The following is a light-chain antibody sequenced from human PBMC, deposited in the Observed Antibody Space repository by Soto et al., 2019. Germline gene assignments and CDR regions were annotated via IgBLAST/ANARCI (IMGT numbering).Light chain of an antibody. CDR2: DDD. CDR1: SSNIGDNH. Sequence: QSVLTQPPSVSAAPGQNITISCSGSSSNIGDNHVSWYQQLPGTAPKLLIFDDDKRPSGIPDRFSASKSGTSATLGITGLHAGDEADYYCGTWDSSLGTLCGGGTKLTVL. J-gene: IGLJ2*01. V-gene: IGLV1-51*01. CDR3: GTWDSSLGTL.